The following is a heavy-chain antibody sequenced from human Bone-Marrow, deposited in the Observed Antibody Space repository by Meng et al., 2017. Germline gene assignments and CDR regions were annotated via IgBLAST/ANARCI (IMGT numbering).Heavy chain of an antibody. CDR1: GGSISSGGYY. Sequence: QGQLQESGPGRVSASPTRSLPCTVSGGSISSGGYYCRWIPQHPGKGLEWIGYIYYGGTTYYNPSLSSLVTISVDTSKNQFSLNLISVTAADTAVYYCARDMRQGGNIWFDPWGQGTLVTVSS. CDR2: IYYGGTT. CDR3: ARDMRQGGNIWFDP. V-gene: IGHV4-31*01. D-gene: IGHD3-16*01. J-gene: IGHJ5*02.